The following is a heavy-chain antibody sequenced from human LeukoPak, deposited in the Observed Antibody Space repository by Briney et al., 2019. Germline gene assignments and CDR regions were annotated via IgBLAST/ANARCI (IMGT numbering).Heavy chain of an antibody. CDR3: ARDGRYGDYAFDI. Sequence: GGSLRLSCAASGFTFANYWMTWVRQAPGKGLEWVSSISSSSSYIYYADSVKGRFTISRDNAKNSLYLQMNSLRAEDTAVYYCARDGRYGDYAFDIWGQGTMVTVSS. D-gene: IGHD4-17*01. J-gene: IGHJ3*02. CDR1: GFTFANYW. V-gene: IGHV3-21*01. CDR2: ISSSSSYI.